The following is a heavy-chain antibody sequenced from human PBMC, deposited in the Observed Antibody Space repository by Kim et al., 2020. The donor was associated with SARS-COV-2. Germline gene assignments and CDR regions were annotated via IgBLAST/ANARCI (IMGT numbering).Heavy chain of an antibody. CDR2: IKSKTDGGTT. D-gene: IGHD3-10*01. J-gene: IGHJ6*02. CDR1: GFTFSNAW. V-gene: IGHV3-15*01. CDR3: TTEYYYGSGSYYNRDYYYYGMDV. Sequence: GGSLRLSCAASGFTFSNAWMSWVRQAPGKGLEWVGRIKSKTDGGTTDYAAPVKGRFTISRDDSKNTLYLQMNSLKTEDTAVYYCTTEYYYGSGSYYNRDYYYYGMDVWGQGTTVTVSS.